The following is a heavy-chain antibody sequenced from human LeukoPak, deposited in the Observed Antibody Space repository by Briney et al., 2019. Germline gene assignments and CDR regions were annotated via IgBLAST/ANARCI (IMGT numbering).Heavy chain of an antibody. CDR3: ARGKNSGYDTTYDY. CDR2: INAGNGNT. CDR1: GYTFTSYA. D-gene: IGHD5-12*01. Sequence: ASVKVSCKASGYTFTSYAMHWVRQAPGQRLEWMGWINAGNGNTKYSQKFQGRVTITRDTSASTAYMELSSLRSEDTAVYYCARGKNSGYDTTYDYWGQGTLVTVSS. V-gene: IGHV1-3*01. J-gene: IGHJ4*02.